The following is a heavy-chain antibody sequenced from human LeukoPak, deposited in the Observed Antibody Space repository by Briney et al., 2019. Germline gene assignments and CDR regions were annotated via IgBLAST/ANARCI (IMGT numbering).Heavy chain of an antibody. Sequence: ASVKVSFKASGYTFTGYYMHWVRQAPGQGLEWMGWINPNSGGTNYAQKFQGRVTMTRDTSISTAYMELSRLRSDDTAVYYCARVAAGYCSSTSCRQFDYWGQGTLVTVSS. CDR3: ARVAAGYCSSTSCRQFDY. J-gene: IGHJ4*02. V-gene: IGHV1-2*02. D-gene: IGHD2-2*03. CDR2: INPNSGGT. CDR1: GYTFTGYY.